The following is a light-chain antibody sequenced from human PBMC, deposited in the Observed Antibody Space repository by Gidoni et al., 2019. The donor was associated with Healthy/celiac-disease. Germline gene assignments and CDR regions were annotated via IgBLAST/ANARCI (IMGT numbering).Light chain of an antibody. J-gene: IGLJ2*01. Sequence: YELTQPPSGSASPGQTASITCSGDKLVDKYAGWYQQKPGQSPVLVIYQDSKRPSGIPARFSGSNSGNTATLTISGTQAMDEADYYCQAWDSSTVVFGGGTKLTVL. CDR1: KLVDKY. CDR3: QAWDSSTVV. CDR2: QDS. V-gene: IGLV3-1*01.